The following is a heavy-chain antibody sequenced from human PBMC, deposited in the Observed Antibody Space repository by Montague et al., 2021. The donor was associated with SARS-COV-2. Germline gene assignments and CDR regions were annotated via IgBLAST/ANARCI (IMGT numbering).Heavy chain of an antibody. J-gene: IGHJ4*02. V-gene: IGHV2-70*01. CDR3: ARGRYGGNRGYYFDY. CDR1: GFSLSTSGMC. CDR2: XXWDDDK. Sequence: PALVKPTQTLTLTCTFSGFSLSTSGMCVSWIRQPPGKALEWLALXXWDDDKYYSTSLKTRLTISKDTSKNQVVLTMTNMDPVDTATYYCARGRYGGNRGYYFDYWGQGTLVTASS. D-gene: IGHD4-23*01.